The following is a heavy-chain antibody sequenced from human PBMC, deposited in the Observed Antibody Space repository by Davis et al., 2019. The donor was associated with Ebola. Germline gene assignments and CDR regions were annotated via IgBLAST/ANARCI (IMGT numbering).Heavy chain of an antibody. J-gene: IGHJ4*02. Sequence: AASVKVSCKATGYTFTDYYMHWVRQAPGQGLEWMGWINPNSDVTNYAQNFQDWVTMTRDTSISTAYMELNRLRSDDTAVYFCVRGEKATIPNFDYWGQGTLVTVSS. CDR3: VRGEKATIPNFDY. V-gene: IGHV1-2*04. CDR2: INPNSDVT. CDR1: GYTFTDYY. D-gene: IGHD5-24*01.